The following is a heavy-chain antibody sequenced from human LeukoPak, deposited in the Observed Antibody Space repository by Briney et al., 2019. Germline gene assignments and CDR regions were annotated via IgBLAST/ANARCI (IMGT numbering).Heavy chain of an antibody. J-gene: IGHJ5*02. CDR2: IYPADSDI. CDR1: GYSFTSYW. CDR3: ARQEYCSGGSCYTWFDP. D-gene: IGHD2-15*01. V-gene: IGHV5-51*01. Sequence: GESLKISCKGSGYSFTSYWIGWVRQMPGKGLEWMGTIYPADSDIRYSPSFQGQVTISADKSISTAYLQWSSLKASDTAMYYCARQEYCSGGSCYTWFDPWGQGTLVTVSS.